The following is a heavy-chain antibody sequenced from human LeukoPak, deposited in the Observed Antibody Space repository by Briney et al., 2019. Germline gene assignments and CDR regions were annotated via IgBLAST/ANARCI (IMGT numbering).Heavy chain of an antibody. CDR2: IYNSGNT. V-gene: IGHV4-59*01. CDR1: GGGISIYY. Sequence: SETLSLTRTVSGGGISIYYWNWIRQPPGKGLEWIGYIYNSGNTDYNPSLKRRVTISADTSKNQVSRKLTSGTAAAAGVYDCVGDRVLGTWGHGNLVTVSS. CDR3: VGDRVLGT. J-gene: IGHJ5*01. D-gene: IGHD2-8*01.